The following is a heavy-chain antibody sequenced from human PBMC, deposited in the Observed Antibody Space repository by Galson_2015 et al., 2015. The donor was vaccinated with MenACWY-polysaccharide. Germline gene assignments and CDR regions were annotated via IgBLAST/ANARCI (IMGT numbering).Heavy chain of an antibody. CDR1: GIRFSGSG. Sequence: SLRLSCAASGIRFSGSGMHWVRQAPGKGLEWVAVIQYDGSQKQYIDSVKGRFTISRDNSKNTLYLEMNSLRAEDTALYYCAREGSRIVFHAFDVWGQGTMVIVSS. V-gene: IGHV3-33*01. J-gene: IGHJ3*01. CDR3: AREGSRIVFHAFDV. D-gene: IGHD3-10*02. CDR2: IQYDGSQK.